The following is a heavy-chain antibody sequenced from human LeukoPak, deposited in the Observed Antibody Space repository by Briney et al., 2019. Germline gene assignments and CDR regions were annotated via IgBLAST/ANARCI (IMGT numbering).Heavy chain of an antibody. CDR3: ALRRDYGFPTEDY. J-gene: IGHJ4*02. V-gene: IGHV1-24*01. Sequence: ASVTVSCNVSGYTLTELSMHWVRQAPGKGLEWMGGFDPEDGETIYAQKFQGRVTMTEDTSTDTAYMELSSLRSEDTAVYYCALRRDYGFPTEDYWGQGTLVTVSS. CDR2: FDPEDGET. CDR1: GYTLTELS. D-gene: IGHD4-17*01.